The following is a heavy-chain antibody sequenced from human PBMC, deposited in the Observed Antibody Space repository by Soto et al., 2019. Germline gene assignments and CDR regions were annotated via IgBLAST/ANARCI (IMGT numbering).Heavy chain of an antibody. J-gene: IGHJ3*02. CDR3: ARWVLTAEKYSSSSGRAFDI. CDR1: GGTFSSYA. V-gene: IGHV1-69*01. Sequence: QVQLVQSGAEVKKPGSSVKVSCKASGGTFSSYAISWVRQAPGQGLEWMGGVIPIFGTANYAQKFQGRVTITADESTSTAYMELSSLRSEDTAVYYCARWVLTAEKYSSSSGRAFDIWGQGTMVTVSS. D-gene: IGHD6-6*01. CDR2: VIPIFGTA.